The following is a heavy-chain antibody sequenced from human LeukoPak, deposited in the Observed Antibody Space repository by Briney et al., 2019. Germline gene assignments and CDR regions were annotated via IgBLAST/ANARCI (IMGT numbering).Heavy chain of an antibody. J-gene: IGHJ4*02. CDR3: SGHMTSADY. V-gene: IGHV3-15*01. CDR1: GLIFSNAW. D-gene: IGHD2-21*02. CDR2: IKRNTDGGTT. Sequence: PGGSLRLSCAASGLIFSNAWMSWVRRAPGKGLEWVARIKRNTDGGTTDYAAPVNGRFTISRDDSENTVYLQMNSLKIEDTAVYYCSGHMTSADYWGQGTLVTVSS.